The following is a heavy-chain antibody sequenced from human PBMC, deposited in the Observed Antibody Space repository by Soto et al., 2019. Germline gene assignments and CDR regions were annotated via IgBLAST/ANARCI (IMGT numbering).Heavy chain of an antibody. Sequence: GGSLRLSCAASGFTFSSYWMHWVRQAPGKGLVWVSRINSDGSSTSYADSVKGRFTISRDNAKNTLYLQMNSLRAEDTAVYYCAREKYNSSWYYYYGMDVWDQGTTVTVS. CDR2: INSDGSST. V-gene: IGHV3-74*01. CDR1: GFTFSSYW. J-gene: IGHJ6*02. CDR3: AREKYNSSWYYYYGMDV. D-gene: IGHD6-13*01.